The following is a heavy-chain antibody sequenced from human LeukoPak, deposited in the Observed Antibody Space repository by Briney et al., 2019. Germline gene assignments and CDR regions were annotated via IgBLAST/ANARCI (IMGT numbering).Heavy chain of an antibody. D-gene: IGHD3-3*01. J-gene: IGHJ6*02. V-gene: IGHV4-34*01. CDR3: ARAVLGVRFLEWLPSRYYGMDV. Sequence: SETLSLTCAVYGGSFSGYYWSWIRQPPGKGLEWIREINHSGSTNYNPSLKSRVTISVDTSKNQFSLKLSSVTAADTAVYYCARAVLGVRFLEWLPSRYYGMDVWGQGTTVTVSS. CDR1: GGSFSGYY. CDR2: INHSGST.